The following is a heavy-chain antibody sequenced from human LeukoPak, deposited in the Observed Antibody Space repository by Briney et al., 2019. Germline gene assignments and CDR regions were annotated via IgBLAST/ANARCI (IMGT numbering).Heavy chain of an antibody. CDR3: AREHYFYYMDA. CDR1: GFTFSNFW. CDR2: VNQGGTEK. V-gene: IGHV3-7*01. Sequence: GGSLRLSCEASGFTFSNFWMSWVRQPPGKGLEWVANVNQGGTEKYYVDSVKGRFTISRDNAENSLYLQMNSLRAEDTAVYYCAREHYFYYMDAWGKGTTVTVSS. J-gene: IGHJ6*03.